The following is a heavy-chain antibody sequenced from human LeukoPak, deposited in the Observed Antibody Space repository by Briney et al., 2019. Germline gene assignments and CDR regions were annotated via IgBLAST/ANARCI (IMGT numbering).Heavy chain of an antibody. CDR2: INPSGGST. J-gene: IGHJ6*03. D-gene: IGHD3-10*01. CDR1: GYTFTDFY. V-gene: IGHV1-46*01. CDR3: ARGPSITMVRGGQWYYYMDV. Sequence: ASVKVSCKASGYTFTDFYIHWVRQAPGQGLEGMGLINPSGGSTNYAQKFQGRVTMTRDTSTSTVYMGLSSLRSEDTAVYYCARGPSITMVRGGQWYYYMDVWGKGTTVTISS.